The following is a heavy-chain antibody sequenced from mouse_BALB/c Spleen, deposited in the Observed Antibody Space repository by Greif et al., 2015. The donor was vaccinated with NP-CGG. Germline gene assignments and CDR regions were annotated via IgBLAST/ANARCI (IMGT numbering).Heavy chain of an antibody. J-gene: IGHJ4*01. CDR3: ARELSGAMDY. D-gene: IGHD3-2*02. CDR1: GFTFSSYG. Sequence: EGHLVESGGDLVKPGGSLKLSCAASGFTFSSYGMSWVRQTPYKRLEWVATISSGGSYTYYPDSVKGRFTISRDNAKNTLYLQMSSLKAEDTVMNYCARELSGAMDYWGEGASVTVSS. V-gene: IGHV5-6*01. CDR2: ISSGGSYT.